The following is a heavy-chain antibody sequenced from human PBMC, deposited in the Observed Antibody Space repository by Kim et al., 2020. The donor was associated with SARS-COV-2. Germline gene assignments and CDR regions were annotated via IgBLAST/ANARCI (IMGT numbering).Heavy chain of an antibody. CDR3: AGGALIRFGELSPPDY. J-gene: IGHJ4*02. Sequence: ASVKVSCKASGYTFTSYAMHWVRQAPGQRLEWMGWINAGNGKTKYSQKFQGRVTVTRDTSASTAYMELISLRSEDTAVYYCAGGALIRFGELSPPDYWGQGTLVTVSS. CDR1: GYTFTSYA. D-gene: IGHD3-10*01. V-gene: IGHV1-3*01. CDR2: INAGNGKT.